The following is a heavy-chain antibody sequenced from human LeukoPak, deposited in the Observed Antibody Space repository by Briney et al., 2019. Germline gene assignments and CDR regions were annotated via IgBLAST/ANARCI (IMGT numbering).Heavy chain of an antibody. Sequence: GGSLRLSCAASGFTVSSNYMSWVRQAPGKGLEWVSVIYSGGSTYYADSVKGRFTISRDNSKNTLYLQMNSLRAEDTAVYYCARVPTMVRGVVDYWGQGTLVTVSS. J-gene: IGHJ4*02. CDR1: GFTVSSNY. V-gene: IGHV3-53*01. CDR2: IYSGGST. D-gene: IGHD3-10*01. CDR3: ARVPTMVRGVVDY.